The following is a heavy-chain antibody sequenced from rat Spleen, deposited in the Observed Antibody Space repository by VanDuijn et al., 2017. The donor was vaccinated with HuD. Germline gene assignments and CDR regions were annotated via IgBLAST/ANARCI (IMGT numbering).Heavy chain of an antibody. CDR2: ISSDGGRN. CDR3: TRGYVMDA. V-gene: IGHV5-29*01. Sequence: EVQLVESGGGLVQPGSPLKLSCAASGFTFSSNWLNWIRQAPGKGLDWVTTISSDGGRNFYRDSVKGRFTISRDNAKNTQSLQMDSLRSEDTAIYYCTRGYVMDAWGQGASVTVSS. J-gene: IGHJ4*01. CDR1: GFTFSSNW.